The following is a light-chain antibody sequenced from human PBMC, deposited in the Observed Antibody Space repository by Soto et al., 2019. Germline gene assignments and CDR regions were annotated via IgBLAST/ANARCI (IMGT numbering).Light chain of an antibody. V-gene: IGKV1D-12*01. CDR3: QQGKSVTFT. Sequence: SQMTQSPSSVTASVGDRVSIAXRVSQGISSWLSWYQQKTGXAPKXXXDHXSSLQRGVSSRFSGSGSATDFTLTISSLQPEDFSNYYCQQGKSVTFTFGPGTKVDIK. CDR1: QGISSW. J-gene: IGKJ3*01. CDR2: HXS.